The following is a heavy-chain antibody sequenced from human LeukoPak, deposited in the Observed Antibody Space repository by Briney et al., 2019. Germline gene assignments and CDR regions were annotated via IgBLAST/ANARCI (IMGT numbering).Heavy chain of an antibody. CDR1: GFTFSSYW. CDR3: AKDKDRQTSSGYYYDY. CDR2: IRYDGSNK. Sequence: GGSLRLSCAASGFTFSSYWMHWVRQAPGKGLEWVAFIRYDGSNKYYADSVKGRFTISRDNSKNTLYLQMNSLRAEDTAVYYCAKDKDRQTSSGYYYDYWGQGTLVTVSS. J-gene: IGHJ4*02. D-gene: IGHD3-22*01. V-gene: IGHV3-30*02.